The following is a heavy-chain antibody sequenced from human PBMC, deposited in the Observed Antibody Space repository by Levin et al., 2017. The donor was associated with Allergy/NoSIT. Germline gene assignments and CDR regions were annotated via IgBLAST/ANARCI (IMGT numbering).Heavy chain of an antibody. CDR3: AKGGGGGWLDF. J-gene: IGHJ5*01. CDR1: GFPFSSSS. Sequence: LSLTCVASGFPFSSSSMTWVRQAPGKGLEWVSAITGSGAGTPHADSVKGRFTISRDNSKNTLYLQMNSLRAEDTAVYYCAKGGGGGWLDFWGQGTLLTVSS. V-gene: IGHV3-23*01. CDR2: ITGSGAGT.